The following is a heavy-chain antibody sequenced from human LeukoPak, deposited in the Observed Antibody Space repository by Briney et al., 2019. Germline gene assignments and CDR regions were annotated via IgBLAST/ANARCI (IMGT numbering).Heavy chain of an antibody. CDR2: IYTSGST. J-gene: IGHJ5*02. CDR3: AREFSYGSNYFDP. CDR1: GGSISSYY. D-gene: IGHD5-18*01. V-gene: IGHV4-4*07. Sequence: SETLSLTCTVSGGSISSYYSCWVPQPAGKGLEWIGRIYTSGSTNHNPALNNRVTMSIDTSKNQYSLRPSSVTATDTAVYSCAREFSYGSNYFDPWGQGTLVTVSS.